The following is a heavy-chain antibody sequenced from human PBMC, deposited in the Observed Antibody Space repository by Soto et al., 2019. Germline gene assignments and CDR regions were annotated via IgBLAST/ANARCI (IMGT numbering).Heavy chain of an antibody. D-gene: IGHD2-21*02. J-gene: IGHJ4*02. Sequence: QVQLVESGGGVVQPGRSLRLSCAASGFTFSSYAMHWVRQAPGKGLEWVAVISYDGSNKYYADSVKGRFTISRDNSKNTLYLQMNSLRAEDTAVYYCARYPVANGGDCYWEYWGQGPLVTVAS. V-gene: IGHV3-30-3*01. CDR3: ARYPVANGGDCYWEY. CDR1: GFTFSSYA. CDR2: ISYDGSNK.